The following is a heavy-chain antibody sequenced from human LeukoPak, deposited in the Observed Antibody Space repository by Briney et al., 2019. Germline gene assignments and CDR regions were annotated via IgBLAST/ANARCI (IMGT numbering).Heavy chain of an antibody. Sequence: GRSLRLSCEASGFTFTTYGMHWVRQAPGKGLEWVAFISYDGRKTYFGDSVKGRCTISRDNSENTLYLEMHSLRSEDAAVYYCAKGLRWVGKYYHNHFDYWGQGTLVTVSS. V-gene: IGHV3-30*18. D-gene: IGHD3-10*01. J-gene: IGHJ4*02. CDR2: ISYDGRKT. CDR1: GFTFTTYG. CDR3: AKGLRWVGKYYHNHFDY.